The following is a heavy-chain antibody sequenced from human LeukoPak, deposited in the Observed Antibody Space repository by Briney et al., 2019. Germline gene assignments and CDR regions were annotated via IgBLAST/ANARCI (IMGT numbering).Heavy chain of an antibody. CDR3: ARGIAAAGTWFWFDP. CDR2: IIPILGIA. J-gene: IGHJ5*02. V-gene: IGHV1-69*04. CDR1: GGTFSSYA. D-gene: IGHD6-13*01. Sequence: SVKVACKASGGTFSSYAISWVRQAPGEGLEWMGRIIPILGIANYAQKFQGRVTITADKSTSTAYMELSSLRSEDTAVYYCARGIAAAGTWFWFDPWGQGTLVTVSS.